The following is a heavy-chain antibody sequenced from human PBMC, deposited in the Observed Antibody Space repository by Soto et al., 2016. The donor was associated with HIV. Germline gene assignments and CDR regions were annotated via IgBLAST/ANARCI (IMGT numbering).Heavy chain of an antibody. J-gene: IGHJ4*02. D-gene: IGHD3-10*01. CDR1: GFTFSGSA. Sequence: EVQLVESGGGLVQPGGSLKLSCAASGFTFSGSAMHWVRQASGKGLEWVGRIRSKANSYATAYAAPVKGRFTISRDDSKNTAYLQMNSLKTEDTAVYYCRASMVRGNYWGQGTLVTVSS. CDR2: IRSKANSYAT. CDR3: RASMVRGNY. V-gene: IGHV3-73*01.